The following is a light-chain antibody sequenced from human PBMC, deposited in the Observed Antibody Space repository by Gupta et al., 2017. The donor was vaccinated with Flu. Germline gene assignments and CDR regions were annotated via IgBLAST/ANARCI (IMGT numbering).Light chain of an antibody. J-gene: IGKJ2*01. V-gene: IGKV2-28*01. CDR2: LGS. CDR3: TQSLRAPRT. Sequence: VMTQSPLSLPVTPGEPASISCRSSQSLLDSDGNNYLDWYLQKPGQSPQLLIYLGSSRASGVPDRFSGSGSGTDFTLKISRMEAEDVGVYYCTQSLRAPRTFGEGTKMEMK. CDR1: QSLLDSDGNNY.